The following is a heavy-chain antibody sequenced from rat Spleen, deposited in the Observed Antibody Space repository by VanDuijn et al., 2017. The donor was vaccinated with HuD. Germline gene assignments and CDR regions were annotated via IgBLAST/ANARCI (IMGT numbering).Heavy chain of an antibody. J-gene: IGHJ2*01. V-gene: IGHV2S30*01. CDR2: MKYDGDT. CDR3: ARADIASVSSDGI. Sequence: QVQLKESGPGLVQPSQTLSLTCTVSGLSLTTNSVSWIRQPPGKGLEWMGRMKYDGDTYYNSALKSRLSISRDTSKSQVYLKVNSLQTGDTATYYCARADIASVSSDGIWGQGVMVTVSS. D-gene: IGHD1-2*01. CDR1: GLSLTTNS.